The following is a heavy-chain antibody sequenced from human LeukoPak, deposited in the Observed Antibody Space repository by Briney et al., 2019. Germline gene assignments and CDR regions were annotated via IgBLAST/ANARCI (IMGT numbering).Heavy chain of an antibody. V-gene: IGHV4-59*01. J-gene: IGHJ4*02. CDR3: ARGLTTYYDRSGDDY. D-gene: IGHD3-22*01. Sequence: PPETLSLTCTVSGGSISSYYWSWIRQPPGKGLEWIGYIYYSGSTNYNPSLKSRVTISVDTSKNQFSLKLSSVTAADTAVYYCARGLTTYYDRSGDDYWGQGTLVTVSS. CDR1: GGSISSYY. CDR2: IYYSGST.